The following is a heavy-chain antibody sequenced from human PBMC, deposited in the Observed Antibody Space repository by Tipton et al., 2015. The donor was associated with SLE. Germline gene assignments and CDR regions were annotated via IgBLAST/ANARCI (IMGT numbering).Heavy chain of an antibody. D-gene: IGHD3-9*01. Sequence: GLVKPSETLSLTCTVSGGSISNYYWSWIRQPPGKGLEWIGRIHISGRTNYNPSLKSRVTISLDTSRNQFSLKVSSVTAADTAVYFCARDTDWFDFDYWGQGTLVTVSS. CDR1: GGSISNYY. CDR3: ARDTDWFDFDY. J-gene: IGHJ4*02. CDR2: IHISGRT. V-gene: IGHV4-4*08.